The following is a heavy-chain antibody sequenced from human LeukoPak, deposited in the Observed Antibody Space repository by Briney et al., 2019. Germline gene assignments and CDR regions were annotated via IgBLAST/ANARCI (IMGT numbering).Heavy chain of an antibody. CDR3: AKLPTPYYYYYYMDV. CDR2: ISYDGSNK. D-gene: IGHD2-15*01. J-gene: IGHJ6*03. V-gene: IGHV3-30-3*01. CDR1: GFTFSSYA. Sequence: GGSLRLSCAASGFTFSSYAMHRVRQAPGKGLEWVAVISYDGSNKYYADSVKGRFTISRDNSKNTLYLQMNSLRAEDTAVYYCAKLPTPYYYYYYMDVWGKGTTVTVSS.